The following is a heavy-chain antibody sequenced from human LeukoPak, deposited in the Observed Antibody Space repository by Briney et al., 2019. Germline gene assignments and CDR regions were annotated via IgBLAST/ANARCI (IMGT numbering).Heavy chain of an antibody. CDR1: GGTFSSYA. CDR3: ARDRLLRFLPEGYFQH. D-gene: IGHD3-3*01. J-gene: IGHJ1*01. Sequence: GASVKVSCKASGGTFSSYAISWVRQAPGQRLEWMGWINAGNGNTKYSQKFQGRVTITRDTSASTAYMELSSLRSEDTAVYYCARDRLLRFLPEGYFQHWGQGTLVTVSS. V-gene: IGHV1-3*01. CDR2: INAGNGNT.